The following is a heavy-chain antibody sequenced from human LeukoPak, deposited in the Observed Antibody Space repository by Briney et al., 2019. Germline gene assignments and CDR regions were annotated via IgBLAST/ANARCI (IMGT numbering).Heavy chain of an antibody. CDR2: IYYTGST. D-gene: IGHD3-10*01. Sequence: RPSETLSLTCSVSGGSISGYYWSWMRQPPGKGLEWIGFIYYTGSTFYDPTLKSRVTISVDTSKTQLSLKLTSVTAADTAVYYCARLSGSGSFYDPGNWFDPWGQGIQVTVSS. V-gene: IGHV4-59*08. CDR3: ARLSGSGSFYDPGNWFDP. J-gene: IGHJ5*02. CDR1: GGSISGYY.